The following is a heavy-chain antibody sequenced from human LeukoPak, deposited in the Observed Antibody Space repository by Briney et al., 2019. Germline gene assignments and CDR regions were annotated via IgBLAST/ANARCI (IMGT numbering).Heavy chain of an antibody. V-gene: IGHV4-39*01. CDR2: IYYSGST. CDR3: ASSRGILRGEGFDY. CDR1: GGSISSSSYY. J-gene: IGHJ4*02. D-gene: IGHD2-15*01. Sequence: SETLSLTCTVSGGSISSSSYYWGWIRQPPGKGLEWIGSIYYSGSTYYNPSLKSRVTISVDTSKNQFSLKLSSVTAADTAVYYCASSRGILRGEGFDYWGQGTLITVSS.